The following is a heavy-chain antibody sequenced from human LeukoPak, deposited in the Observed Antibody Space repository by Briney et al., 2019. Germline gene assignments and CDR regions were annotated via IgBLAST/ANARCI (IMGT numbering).Heavy chain of an antibody. V-gene: IGHV4-34*01. CDR1: GGSFSGYY. D-gene: IGHD3-10*01. Sequence: NPSETLSLTCAVYGGSFSGYYWSWIRQPPGKGLEWIGEINHSGSTNYNPSLKSRVTISVDTSKNQFSLKLSSVTAADTAVYYCARGEKSSVRGVIITIRLFGNWFDPWGQGTLVTVSS. CDR2: INHSGST. CDR3: ARGEKSSVRGVIITIRLFGNWFDP. J-gene: IGHJ5*02.